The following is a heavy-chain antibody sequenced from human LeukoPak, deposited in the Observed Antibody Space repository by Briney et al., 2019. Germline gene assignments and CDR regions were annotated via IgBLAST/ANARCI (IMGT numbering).Heavy chain of an antibody. D-gene: IGHD4-11*01. V-gene: IGHV3-48*01. CDR3: ARGDYSNYPWNY. CDR2: ISSSSSTI. Sequence: GSLRLSCAASGFTFSSYSMNWVRQAPGKGLEWVSYISSSSSTIYYADSVKGRFTISRDNDKNSLYLQMNSLRAEDTAVYYCARGDYSNYPWNYWGQGTLVTVSS. CDR1: GFTFSSYS. J-gene: IGHJ4*02.